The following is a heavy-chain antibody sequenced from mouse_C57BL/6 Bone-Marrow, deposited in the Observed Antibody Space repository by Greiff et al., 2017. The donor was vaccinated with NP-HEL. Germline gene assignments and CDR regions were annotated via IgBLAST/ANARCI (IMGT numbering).Heavy chain of an antibody. CDR1: GFSLTSYG. D-gene: IGHD2-4*01. CDR3: ASLGDYDAWFAY. CDR2: IWSGGST. V-gene: IGHV2-2*01. Sequence: QVQLQQSGPGLVQPSQSLSITCTVSGFSLTSYGVHWVRQSPGKGLEWLGVIWSGGSTDYNAAFISRLSISKDNSKSQVFFKMNSLQADDTAIYYCASLGDYDAWFAYWGQGTLVTVSA. J-gene: IGHJ3*01.